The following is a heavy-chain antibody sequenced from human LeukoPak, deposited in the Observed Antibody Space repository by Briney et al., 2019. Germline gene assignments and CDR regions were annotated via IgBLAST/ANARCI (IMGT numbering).Heavy chain of an antibody. CDR2: IYYSGST. CDR3: ARTTLPNSFDP. V-gene: IGHV4-59*01. CDR1: GGSISSYY. J-gene: IGHJ5*02. D-gene: IGHD3-16*01. Sequence: SETLSLTCTVSGGSISSYYWSWLRQPPGKGLEGIGYIYYSGSTNYNPSLKSRVTISVDTSKNQFSLKLSSVTAADTAVYYCARTTLPNSFDPWGQGTLVTVSS.